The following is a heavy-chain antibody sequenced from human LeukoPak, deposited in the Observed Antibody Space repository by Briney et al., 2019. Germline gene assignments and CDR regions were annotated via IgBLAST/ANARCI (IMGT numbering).Heavy chain of an antibody. CDR2: IYTSGST. D-gene: IGHD3-22*01. CDR3: ARDSSGYYYAPVGDAFDI. Sequence: SETLSLTCTVSGGSISSYYWSWIRQPAGKGLEWIGRIYTSGSTNYNPSLKSRVTMSVDTSKNQFSLKLSSVTAADTAVYYCARDSSGYYYAPVGDAFDIWGQGTMVTLSS. J-gene: IGHJ3*02. V-gene: IGHV4-4*07. CDR1: GGSISSYY.